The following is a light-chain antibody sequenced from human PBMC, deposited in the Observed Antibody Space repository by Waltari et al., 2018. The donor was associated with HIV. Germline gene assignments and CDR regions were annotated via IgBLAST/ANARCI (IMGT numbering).Light chain of an antibody. J-gene: IGKJ1*01. CDR1: QAISNS. V-gene: IGKV1-27*01. Sequence: DIQMTQSPSSLSASVGDRVTITCRASQAISNSLAWYQQKPGKIPQLLIYAASTLQFGVPSRFSAFGSGTNFTLAITSVQPEDVATYFCQNYNYAPRTFGQGTKVEIK. CDR3: QNYNYAPRT. CDR2: AAS.